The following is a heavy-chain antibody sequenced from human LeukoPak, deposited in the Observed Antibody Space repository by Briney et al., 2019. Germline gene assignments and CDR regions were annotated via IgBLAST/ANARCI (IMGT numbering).Heavy chain of an antibody. CDR2: INHSGST. D-gene: IGHD2/OR15-2a*01. CDR1: GGSFSAYY. J-gene: IGHJ5*02. Sequence: KPSETLSLTCAVYGGSFSAYYWSWIRQPPGKGLEWIGEINHSGSTKYNPSFNSRVAISVDTSKNQFSLNLRSVTAADTAVYYCARGFSPGLRFDPWGQGTLVTVSS. V-gene: IGHV4-34*01. CDR3: ARGFSPGLRFDP.